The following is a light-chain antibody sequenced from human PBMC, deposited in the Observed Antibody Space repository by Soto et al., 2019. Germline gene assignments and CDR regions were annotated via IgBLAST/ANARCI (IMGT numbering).Light chain of an antibody. J-gene: IGKJ1*01. V-gene: IGKV3-15*01. CDR2: GAS. Sequence: IVITQSSSTLSLSPGERSTLSFRASQSVSSNLAWYQQKPGQAPSLLIYGASTRATGTPARFSGSGSETEFTLTISSLQPEDFAIYYCHQYNNWPSWTFGQGTKVDIK. CDR1: QSVSSN. CDR3: HQYNNWPSWT.